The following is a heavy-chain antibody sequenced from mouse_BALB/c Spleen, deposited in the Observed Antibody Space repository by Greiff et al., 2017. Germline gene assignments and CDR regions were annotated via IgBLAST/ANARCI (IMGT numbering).Heavy chain of an antibody. CDR2: ISSGGSYT. D-gene: IGHD2-3*01. J-gene: IGHJ3*01. CDR1: GFTFSSYA. V-gene: IGHV5-9-4*01. CDR3: ARMITTPFAY. Sequence: EVKLVESGGGLVKPGGSLKLSCAASGFTFSSYAMSWVRQSPEKRLEWVAEISSGGSYTYYPDTVTGRFTISRDNAKNTLYLEMSSLRSEDTAMYYCARMITTPFAYWGQGTLVTVSA.